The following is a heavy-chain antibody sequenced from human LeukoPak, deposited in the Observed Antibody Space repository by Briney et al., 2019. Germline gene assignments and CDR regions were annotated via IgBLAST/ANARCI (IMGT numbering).Heavy chain of an antibody. V-gene: IGHV3-30*02. CDR2: IRYDGSNK. Sequence: GGSLRLSCAASGFTFSSYGMHWVRQAPGKGLEWVAFIRYDGSNKYYADSVKGRFTISRDNSKNTLYLQMNSLRAEDAAVYYCAKPPYYYDSSGYRFDYWGQGTLVTVSS. D-gene: IGHD3-22*01. CDR3: AKPPYYYDSSGYRFDY. CDR1: GFTFSSYG. J-gene: IGHJ4*02.